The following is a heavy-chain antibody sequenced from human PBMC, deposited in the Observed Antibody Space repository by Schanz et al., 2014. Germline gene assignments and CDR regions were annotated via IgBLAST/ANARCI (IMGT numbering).Heavy chain of an antibody. J-gene: IGHJ4*02. D-gene: IGHD2-8*02. Sequence: EVQLVESGGGLVQPGGSLRLSCAASGFTFSTSTMHWVRQAPGKGLEWVSAISGSGGSTYYADSAKGRFTISRDNSKSTLYVEMNSLRVEDTAVYYCAKTLFPGGTQTFGNWGRGTLVTVSS. CDR2: ISGSGGST. CDR1: GFTFSTST. V-gene: IGHV3-23*04. CDR3: AKTLFPGGTQTFGN.